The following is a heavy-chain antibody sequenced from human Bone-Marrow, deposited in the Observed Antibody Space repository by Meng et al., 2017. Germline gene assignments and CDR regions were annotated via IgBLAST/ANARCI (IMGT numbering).Heavy chain of an antibody. D-gene: IGHD3-3*01. V-gene: IGHV1-8*01. J-gene: IGHJ4*02. CDR1: GYTFTNYD. CDR2: MNPNSGNT. Sequence: VQLVQFGAGGKKPGASVTLSCKASGYTFTNYDINWVRQATGQGLEWMGWMNPNSGNTGYAQKFQGRVTMTRSTSTSTAHMELSSLRSEDTAVYYCARMRSGYDIEYWGQGTLVTVSS. CDR3: ARMRSGYDIEY.